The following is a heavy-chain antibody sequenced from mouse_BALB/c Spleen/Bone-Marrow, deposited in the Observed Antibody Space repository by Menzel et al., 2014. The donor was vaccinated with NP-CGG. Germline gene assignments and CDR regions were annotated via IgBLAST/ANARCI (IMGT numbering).Heavy chain of an antibody. V-gene: IGHV1-87*01. D-gene: IGHD3-2*02. CDR3: ARGSDY. Sequence: VQLQQSGAELARPGASVKLSCKASGYTFTSYWMQWVKQRPGQGLEWIGAIYPGGGDTRYTQKFKGKATLTADKSSSTAYMQLSSLASEDSAVYYCARGSDYWGQGTSVTVSS. CDR2: IYPGGGDT. J-gene: IGHJ4*01. CDR1: GYTFTSYW.